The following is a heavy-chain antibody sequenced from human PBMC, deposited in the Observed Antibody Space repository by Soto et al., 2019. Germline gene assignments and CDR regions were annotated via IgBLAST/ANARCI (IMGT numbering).Heavy chain of an antibody. CDR1: GFTFTNYA. V-gene: IGHV3-33*01. J-gene: IGHJ6*02. Sequence: QVQLVESGGGVVKPGRSLRVSCAASGFTFTNYAMHWVRQAPGKGLEWLAVIWYDGSNKYYADSVKGRFTISRDNSKNTLYLQMNSLRAEDTAVYYCARGDYGDYRGYGMDVWGQGTTVTVSS. CDR2: IWYDGSNK. CDR3: ARGDYGDYRGYGMDV. D-gene: IGHD4-17*01.